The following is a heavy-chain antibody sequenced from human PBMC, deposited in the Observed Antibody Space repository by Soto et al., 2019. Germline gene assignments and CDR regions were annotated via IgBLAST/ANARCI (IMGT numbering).Heavy chain of an antibody. J-gene: IGHJ4*02. CDR3: ARDRGSSRWYAEH. CDR1: GYSFTSYW. Sequence: PGESLKISCKGSGYSFTSYWISWVRQMPGKGLEWMGIIYPGDSDTRYSPSFQGQVTISADKSISTAYLQWSRLKASDTAMYYCARDRGSSRWYAEHWGQGTLVTVSS. D-gene: IGHD6-19*01. V-gene: IGHV5-51*01. CDR2: IYPGDSDT.